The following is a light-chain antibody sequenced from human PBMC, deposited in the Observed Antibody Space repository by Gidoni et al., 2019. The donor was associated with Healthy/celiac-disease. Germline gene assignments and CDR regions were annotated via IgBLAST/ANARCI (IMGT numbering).Light chain of an antibody. V-gene: IGLV3-1*01. CDR1: KVGDKY. J-gene: IGLJ2*01. CDR2: QDS. Sequence: EVPQPPSGSVAPGQTASITCSGDKVGDKYACWYQQKPGQSPVLVIYQDSKRPSGIPERFSGSNSGNTATLTISGTQAMDEADYYCQAWDSSTVVFGGGTKLTVL. CDR3: QAWDSSTVV.